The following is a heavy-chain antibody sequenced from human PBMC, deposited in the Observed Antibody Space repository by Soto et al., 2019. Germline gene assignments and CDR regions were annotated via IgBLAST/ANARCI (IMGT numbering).Heavy chain of an antibody. CDR3: TTGEVDTAMVFDY. Sequence: EVQLVESGGGLVQPGGSLRLSCAASGFTFSSYWMHWVRQAPGKGLVWVSRINSDGSSTSYADSVKGRFTISRDNAKNTLYLQMNSLKTEDTAVYYCTTGEVDTAMVFDYWGQGTLVTVSS. J-gene: IGHJ4*02. V-gene: IGHV3-74*01. CDR2: INSDGSST. CDR1: GFTFSSYW. D-gene: IGHD5-18*01.